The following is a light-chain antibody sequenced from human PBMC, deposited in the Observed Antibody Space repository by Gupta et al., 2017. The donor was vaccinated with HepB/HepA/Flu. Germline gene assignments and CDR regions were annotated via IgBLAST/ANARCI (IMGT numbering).Light chain of an antibody. V-gene: IGLV1-40*01. J-gene: IGLJ2*01. CDR2: GNS. CDR3: QSYDSSLSGSGV. CDR1: SSNIGAGYD. Sequence: QSVLTQPPSVSGAPGQRVTISCTGSSSNIGAGYDVHWYQQLPGTAPKLLIYGNSNRPSGVPDRFSGSKSGTSASLAITXLXAEEEAXYYCQSYDSSLSGSGVFGGGTKLTVL.